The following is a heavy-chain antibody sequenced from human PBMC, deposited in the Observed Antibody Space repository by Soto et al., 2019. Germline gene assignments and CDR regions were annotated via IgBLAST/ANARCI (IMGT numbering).Heavy chain of an antibody. V-gene: IGHV1-18*04. D-gene: IGHD1-26*01. CDR3: ARWISGGYSDWLDP. J-gene: IGHJ5*02. CDR2: INVDNGET. CDR1: GYNFMRYG. Sequence: QVQLVQSGAEVKKPGASVKVSCKASGYNFMRYGFTWVRQAPGQGLEWMGWINVDNGETKYPQKIQGRVTMTTDTSTSTVYMELMSLTSDDTAVYYCARWISGGYSDWLDPWGHGTLVTVSS.